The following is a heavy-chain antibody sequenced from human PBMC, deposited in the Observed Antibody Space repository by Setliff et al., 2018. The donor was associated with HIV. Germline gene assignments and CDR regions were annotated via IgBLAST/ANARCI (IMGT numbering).Heavy chain of an antibody. J-gene: IGHJ4*02. CDR3: ATDRGTY. Sequence: GGSLRLSCAASGFTFSSYAMSWVRQAPGKGLEWVSGISDSGGSTYHADFVKGRFTISRDKSKNSLYLQMNSLRAEDTAVYYCATDRGTYWGQGTLVTVSS. CDR2: ISDSGGST. V-gene: IGHV3-23*01. D-gene: IGHD1-7*01. CDR1: GFTFSSYA.